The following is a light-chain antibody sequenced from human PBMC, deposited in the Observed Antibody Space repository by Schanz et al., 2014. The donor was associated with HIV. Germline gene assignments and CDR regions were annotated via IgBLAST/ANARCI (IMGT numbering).Light chain of an antibody. V-gene: IGKV3D-20*02. Sequence: EIVLTQSPGTLSLSPGERATLSCRASQSVSSSYLAWYQQKRGQVPRLLIYSASRRENGIPDRFSGSGSGTAFTLTISSLAPEDFAVYYCLQRSSWPITFGPGPRLEIK. CDR2: SAS. J-gene: IGKJ5*01. CDR1: QSVSSSY. CDR3: LQRSSWPIT.